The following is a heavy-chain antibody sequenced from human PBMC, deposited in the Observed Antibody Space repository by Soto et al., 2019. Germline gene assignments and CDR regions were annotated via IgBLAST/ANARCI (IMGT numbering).Heavy chain of an antibody. Sequence: ASVKVSCKASGYIFSGFGLHWVRQAPGQRLEWMGWINPGNGNTKYAPEFQGRVTISLDTSADIVYMEVRSLRSEDTALYYCTRDLEYLLIEDAXDIWGQGTMVTVSS. D-gene: IGHD1-1*01. J-gene: IGHJ3*02. CDR2: INPGNGNT. V-gene: IGHV1-3*01. CDR3: TRDLEYLLIEDAXDI. CDR1: GYIFSGFG.